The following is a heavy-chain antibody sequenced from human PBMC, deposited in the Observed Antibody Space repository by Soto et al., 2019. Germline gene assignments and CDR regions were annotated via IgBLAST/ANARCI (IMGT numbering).Heavy chain of an antibody. CDR3: AKSRGSGSYFNPSDAFDF. Sequence: EVQLLDSGGGLVQPGGSLRLSCAASGFTFSSYAMSWVRQAPGKGLEWVSSISGSGGGTYYADSVKGRFTIARDNSKNTLSLQMNSLRAEDTAVYYCAKSRGSGSYFNPSDAFDFWCQGTMVTVSS. V-gene: IGHV3-23*01. CDR1: GFTFSSYA. CDR2: ISGSGGGT. J-gene: IGHJ3*01. D-gene: IGHD3-10*01.